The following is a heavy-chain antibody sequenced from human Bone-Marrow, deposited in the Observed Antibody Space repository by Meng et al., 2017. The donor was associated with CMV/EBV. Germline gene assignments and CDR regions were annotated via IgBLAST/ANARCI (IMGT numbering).Heavy chain of an antibody. Sequence: GGSLRLSCAASGFTFDDYAMLWVRQAPGKGLEWVSGISWNSGSIGYADSVKGRFTISRDNAKNSLYLQMNSLRAEDTALYYCAKAIEYCSSTSCYALLDYWGQGTLVTVSS. CDR3: AKAIEYCSSTSCYALLDY. V-gene: IGHV3-9*01. D-gene: IGHD2-2*01. J-gene: IGHJ4*02. CDR2: ISWNSGSI. CDR1: GFTFDDYA.